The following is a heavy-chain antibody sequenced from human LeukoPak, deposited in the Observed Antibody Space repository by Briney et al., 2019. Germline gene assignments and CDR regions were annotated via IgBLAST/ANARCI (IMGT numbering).Heavy chain of an antibody. J-gene: IGHJ6*03. CDR3: ASSPNWGYYYYYMDV. CDR1: GGSFSGYY. V-gene: IGHV4-59*10. CDR2: IYTSGST. D-gene: IGHD7-27*01. Sequence: SETLSLTCAVYGGSFSGYYWSWIRQPAGKGLEWIGRIYTSGSTNYNPSLKSRVTMSVDTSKNQFSLKLSSVTAADTAVYYCASSPNWGYYYYYMDVWGKGTTVAVSS.